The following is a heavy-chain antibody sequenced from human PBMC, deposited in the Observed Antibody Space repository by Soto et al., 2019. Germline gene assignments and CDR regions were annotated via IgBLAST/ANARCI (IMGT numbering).Heavy chain of an antibody. CDR3: ARYEYGNSLYGVGV. CDR2: VDHRGST. V-gene: IGHV4-34*02. CDR1: GESFRGYY. D-gene: IGHD1-7*01. Sequence: QVHRQQRGAGLLKPSETLSLNCVVSGESFRGYYWSWIRQTPGMGLEWIGAVDHRGSTTYNPSLKNRASIAIASSKKLVSLELTSVTAADTSLKFFARYEYGNSLYGVGVWGQGTRVTVSS. J-gene: IGHJ6*02.